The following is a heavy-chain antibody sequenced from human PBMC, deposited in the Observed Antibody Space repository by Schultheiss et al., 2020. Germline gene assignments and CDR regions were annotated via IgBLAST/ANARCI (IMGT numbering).Heavy chain of an antibody. CDR2: ISGSGGST. V-gene: IGHV3-23*01. CDR3: ARDRNGMDV. Sequence: GSLRLSCAVSGFIFRTYWMNWVRQAPGKGLEWVSAISGSGGSTYYADSVKGRFTISRDNSKNTLYLQMNSLRAEDTAVYYCARDRNGMDVWGQGTTVTVSS. J-gene: IGHJ6*02. CDR1: GFIFRTYW.